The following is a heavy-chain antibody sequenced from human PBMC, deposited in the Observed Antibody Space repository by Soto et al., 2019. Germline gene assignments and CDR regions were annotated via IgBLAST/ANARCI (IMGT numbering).Heavy chain of an antibody. D-gene: IGHD3-3*01. CDR2: IKSKTDGGTT. J-gene: IGHJ6*02. V-gene: IGHV3-15*01. CDR3: TAPVLEWLLGYYYYGMDV. Sequence: PGGSLRLSCAASGFTFSNAWMSWVRQAPGKGLEWVGRIKSKTDGGTTDYAAPVKGRFTISRDDSKNTLYLQMNSLKTEDTAVYYCTAPVLEWLLGYYYYGMDVWGQGTTVTV. CDR1: GFTFSNAW.